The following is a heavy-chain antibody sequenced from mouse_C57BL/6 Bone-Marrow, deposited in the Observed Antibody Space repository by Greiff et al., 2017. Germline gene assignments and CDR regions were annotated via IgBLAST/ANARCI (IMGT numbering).Heavy chain of an antibody. CDR2: IAPSDSYT. CDR3: ARWVDGNGDY. D-gene: IGHD2-1*01. J-gene: IGHJ4*01. CDR1: GYTFTSYW. Sequence: QVQLQQSGAELVMPGASVTLSCKASGYTFTSYWMHWVKQRPGQGLEWIGEIAPSDSYTNYNQQFKGQSTLTVDKSSSTAYMQLGSLTSEDSAVYYCARWVDGNGDYWGQGTSVTVSS. V-gene: IGHV1-69*01.